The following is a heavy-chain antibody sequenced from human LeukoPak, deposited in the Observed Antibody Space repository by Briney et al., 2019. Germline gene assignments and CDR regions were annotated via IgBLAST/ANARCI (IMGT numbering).Heavy chain of an antibody. CDR2: IKRDGSGK. J-gene: IGHJ4*02. D-gene: IGHD3-10*01. Sequence: GGSLRLSCAASGFIFNDYWMSWVRQAPGKGLEWLANIKRDGSGKYYLDSVKGRFTVSRDNAKNTLYLQMNSLRAEDTAVYYCARIWRGSDTECSFGYWGQGTLVTVSS. CDR1: GFIFNDYW. V-gene: IGHV3-7*01. CDR3: ARIWRGSDTECSFGY.